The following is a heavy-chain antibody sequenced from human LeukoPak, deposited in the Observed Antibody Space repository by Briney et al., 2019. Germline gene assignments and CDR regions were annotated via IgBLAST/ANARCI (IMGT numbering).Heavy chain of an antibody. Sequence: GASVKVSCKASGFTFTSSAVQWVRQARGQRLEWIGWIVVGSGNTNYAQRFQERVTITRDMSTGTAYMELSSLRSEDTAVYYCAADCSSTSCSLGYGMDVWGKGTTVTVSS. CDR2: IVVGSGNT. CDR1: GFTFTSSA. J-gene: IGHJ6*04. D-gene: IGHD2-2*01. CDR3: AADCSSTSCSLGYGMDV. V-gene: IGHV1-58*01.